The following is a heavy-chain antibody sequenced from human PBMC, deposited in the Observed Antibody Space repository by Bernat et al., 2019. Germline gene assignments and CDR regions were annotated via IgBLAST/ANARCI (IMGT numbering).Heavy chain of an antibody. CDR3: AALYGSGSDYSGPFDY. Sequence: QVQLVQSGTEVKKPGSSVKVSCKTSGGSFNSYTINWVRQAPGQGLEWMGRIIPILDRAHYAQKFQGRVTITADKSTRTAYMELSSLTSEDTAVYYCAALYGSGSDYSGPFDYWGQGSLVTVSS. CDR1: GGSFNSYT. D-gene: IGHD3-10*01. CDR2: IIPILDRA. J-gene: IGHJ4*02. V-gene: IGHV1-69*02.